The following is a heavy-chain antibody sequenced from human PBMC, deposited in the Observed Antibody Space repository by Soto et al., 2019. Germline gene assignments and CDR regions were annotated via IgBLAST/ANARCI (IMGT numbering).Heavy chain of an antibody. D-gene: IGHD4-17*01. CDR3: AAGVTTFDY. V-gene: IGHV1-24*01. J-gene: IGHJ4*02. Sequence: QVQLIQSGTEVKRPGASVKVSCKVSGNTLSGLPMHWVRQAPGKGLEWMGSLDYEEGERNFAHRFHGRVTVTEDTSIDTPYMDLSSLKSEDTAVYYCAAGVTTFDYWGQGTLVTVSS. CDR2: LDYEEGER. CDR1: GNTLSGLP.